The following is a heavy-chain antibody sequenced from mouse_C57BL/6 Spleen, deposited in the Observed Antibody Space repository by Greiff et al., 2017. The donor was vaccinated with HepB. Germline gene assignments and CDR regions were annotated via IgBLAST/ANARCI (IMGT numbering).Heavy chain of an antibody. V-gene: IGHV3-1*01. CDR1: GYSITSGYD. D-gene: IGHD2-3*01. CDR2: ISYSGST. J-gene: IGHJ1*03. Sequence: EVQLQQSGPGMVKPSQSLSLTCTVTGYSITSGYDWHWIRHFPGNKLEWMGYISYSGSTNYNPSLKSRISITHDTSKNHFFLKLNSVTTEDTATYYCARAYDAPTGYFDVWGTGTTVTVSS. CDR3: ARAYDAPTGYFDV.